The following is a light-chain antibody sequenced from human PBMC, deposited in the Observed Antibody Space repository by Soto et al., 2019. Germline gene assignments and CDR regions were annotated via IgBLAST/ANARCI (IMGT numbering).Light chain of an antibody. J-gene: IGLJ1*01. CDR2: DVS. V-gene: IGLV2-14*01. CDR1: SSDVSGYNN. CDR3: SLYTSSGTLYV. Sequence: QSVLTQPASVSGSPGQSIAISCTGTSSDVSGYNNVSWYQQHPGKAPKLMIFDVSNRPSGVSNRLSGSKSGNTASLTIFVLLVVDEADYYCSLYTSSGTLYVFGSATKLSVL.